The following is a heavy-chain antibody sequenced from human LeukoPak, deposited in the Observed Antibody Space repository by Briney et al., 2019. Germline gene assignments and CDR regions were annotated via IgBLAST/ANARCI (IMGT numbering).Heavy chain of an antibody. J-gene: IGHJ5*02. CDR1: GFAFSNYW. CDR3: IRDFRSADL. Sequence: GGSLRLSCVASGFAFSNYWMHWVRQPPGKGLVWVSRIYVDGRTTNYADSVKGRFTISRDNAKNTVYLEMNSLSVEDTATYYCIRDFRSADLWGQGTLVTVTS. CDR2: IYVDGRTT. V-gene: IGHV3-74*01.